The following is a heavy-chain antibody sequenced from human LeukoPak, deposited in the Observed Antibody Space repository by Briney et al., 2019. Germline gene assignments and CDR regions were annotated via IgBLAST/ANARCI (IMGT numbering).Heavy chain of an antibody. CDR1: GGSISSSSYY. J-gene: IGHJ5*02. D-gene: IGHD1-7*01. Sequence: PSETLSLTCTVSGGSISSSSYYWSWIRQPPGKGLEWIGYIYYSGSTNYNPSLKSRVTISVDTSKNQFSLKLSSVTAADTAVYYCASTITGTNWFDPWGQGTLVTVSS. CDR2: IYYSGST. V-gene: IGHV4-61*05. CDR3: ASTITGTNWFDP.